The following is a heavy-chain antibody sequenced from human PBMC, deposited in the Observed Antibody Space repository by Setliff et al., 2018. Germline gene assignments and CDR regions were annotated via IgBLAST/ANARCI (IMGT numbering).Heavy chain of an antibody. CDR1: GDSINSRTNY. CDR3: ARGGVTAVWDLTD. D-gene: IGHD2-21*02. J-gene: IGHJ4*02. V-gene: IGHV4-61*01. Sequence: PSETLSLTCTVSGDSINSRTNYWSWIRQPPGKGLEWIGYVFFTGDTDYNPSLGSRVTISLDRSKTQFSLKLSSVTAADTAVYYCARGGVTAVWDLTDWGQGTLVTVSS. CDR2: VFFTGDT.